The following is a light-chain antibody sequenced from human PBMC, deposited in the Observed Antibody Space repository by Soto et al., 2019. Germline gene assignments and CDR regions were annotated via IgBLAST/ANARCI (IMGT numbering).Light chain of an antibody. CDR3: AAWDDRLSSWV. CDR2: KNI. CDR1: SSNIGSTY. Sequence: QAVVTQPPSASGTPGQSVTISCSGSSSNIGSTYVYWYQQLPGTAPKLLIFKNIHRPSGVPDRFSASKSGTSASLAISGLRSEDEADYYCAAWDDRLSSWVFGGGTK. V-gene: IGLV1-47*01. J-gene: IGLJ3*02.